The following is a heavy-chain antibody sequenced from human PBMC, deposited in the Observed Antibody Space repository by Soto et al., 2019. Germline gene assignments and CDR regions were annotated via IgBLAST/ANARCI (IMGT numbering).Heavy chain of an antibody. J-gene: IGHJ4*02. CDR3: ARVWTASDY. D-gene: IGHD2-21*01. CDR1: GYTFTGYY. Sequence: QVQLVQSGAEVKKPGASVKVSCKASGYTFTGYYMHWVRQAPGQGLEWMGWINLNSGGTNYAQKFQGRVTMTRDTSISTAYMELSRLRSDDTAVYYCARVWTASDYWGQGTLVTVSS. CDR2: INLNSGGT. V-gene: IGHV1-2*02.